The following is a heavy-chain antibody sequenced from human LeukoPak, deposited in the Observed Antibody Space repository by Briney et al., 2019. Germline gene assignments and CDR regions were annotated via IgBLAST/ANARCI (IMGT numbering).Heavy chain of an antibody. D-gene: IGHD6-19*01. CDR2: IIPIFGTA. Sequence: ASVKVSCKASGGTFSSYAISWVRQAPGQGLEWMGGIIPIFGTANYAQKFQGRVTITTDESTSTAYMELSSLRSEDTAVYYCARDLGDLKLEGQYSSGWRGFDYWGQGTLVIVSS. V-gene: IGHV1-69*05. J-gene: IGHJ4*02. CDR3: ARDLGDLKLEGQYSSGWRGFDY. CDR1: GGTFSSYA.